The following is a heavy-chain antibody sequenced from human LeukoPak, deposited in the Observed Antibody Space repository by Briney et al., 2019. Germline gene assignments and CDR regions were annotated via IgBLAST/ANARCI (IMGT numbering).Heavy chain of an antibody. V-gene: IGHV1-69*05. CDR2: IIPIFGTA. CDR1: GGTFSSYA. D-gene: IGHD5-12*01. Sequence: SVKVSCKASGGTFSSYAISWVRQAPGQGLEWMGGIIPIFGTANYAQKFQGRVTITTDESTSTAYMELSSLRSDDTAVYYCASTATKTGDDAFDIWGQGTMVTVSS. CDR3: ASTATKTGDDAFDI. J-gene: IGHJ3*02.